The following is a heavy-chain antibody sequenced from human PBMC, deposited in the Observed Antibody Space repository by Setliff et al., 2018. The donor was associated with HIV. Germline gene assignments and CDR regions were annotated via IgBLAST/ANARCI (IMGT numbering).Heavy chain of an antibody. CDR1: GYSLSSDYY. CDR2: IYHSGST. CDR3: ARGGGPDTNFDS. V-gene: IGHV4-38-2*01. Sequence: PSETLSLTCAVSGYSLSSDYYWGWIRQPPGKGLEWIASIYHSGSTYYNPSLKSRVIISVDTSKNQFSLKLNSVTAADTAVYYCARGGGPDTNFDSWGRGTLVTV. J-gene: IGHJ4*02. D-gene: IGHD3-16*01.